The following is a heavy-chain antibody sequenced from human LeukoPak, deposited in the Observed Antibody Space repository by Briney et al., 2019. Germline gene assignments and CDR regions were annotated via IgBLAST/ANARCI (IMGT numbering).Heavy chain of an antibody. J-gene: IGHJ4*02. CDR3: ARDRVIVGGTATYNFDH. CDR1: GYTFTGYY. D-gene: IGHD1-14*01. V-gene: IGHV1-46*01. Sequence: ASVKVSCKASGYTFTGYYMHWVRQAPGQGLEWMGIINPTGGSTTYAQKLQGRVTVTRDMSTSTVYMELSSLTSEDTAVYYCARDRVIVGGTATYNFDHWGQGTLVTVSS. CDR2: INPTGGST.